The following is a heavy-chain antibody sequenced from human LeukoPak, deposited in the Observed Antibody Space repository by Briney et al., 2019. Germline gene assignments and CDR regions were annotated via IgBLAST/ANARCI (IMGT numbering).Heavy chain of an antibody. CDR3: ARDFCSSTSCYKGPDAFDI. V-gene: IGHV1-2*02. CDR1: GYTFTSYG. Sequence: ASVKVSCKASGYTFTSYGISWVRQAPGQGLEWMGWINPNSGGTNYAQKFQGRVTMTRDTSISTAYMELSRLRSDDTAVYYCARDFCSSTSCYKGPDAFDIWGQGTMVTVSS. D-gene: IGHD2-2*02. J-gene: IGHJ3*02. CDR2: INPNSGGT.